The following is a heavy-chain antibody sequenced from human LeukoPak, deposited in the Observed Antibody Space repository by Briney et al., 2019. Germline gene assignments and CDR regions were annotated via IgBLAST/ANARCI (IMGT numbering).Heavy chain of an antibody. J-gene: IGHJ4*02. CDR2: IYYSGST. Sequence: PSQTLSLTCTVSGGSISSGDYYWSWIRQPPGKGLEWIGYIYYSGSTYYNPSLKSRVTISVDTSKNQFSLKLSSVTAADTAVYYCASEGIAAAGTDYWGQGTLVTVSS. D-gene: IGHD6-13*01. CDR1: GGSISSGDYY. V-gene: IGHV4-30-4*01. CDR3: ASEGIAAAGTDY.